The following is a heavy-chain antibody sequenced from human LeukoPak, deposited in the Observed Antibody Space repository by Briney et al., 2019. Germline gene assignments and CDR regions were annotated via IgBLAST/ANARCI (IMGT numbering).Heavy chain of an antibody. J-gene: IGHJ4*02. CDR1: GFTFTSSV. Sequence: SVKVSCKASGFTFTSSVMQWVRQARGQRLEWIGWIVVGGGNTNYAQKFQERVTITRDMSTSTAYMELSSLRSEDTAVYYCAAGDYYDSSGYPLRWGQGTLVTVSS. V-gene: IGHV1-58*02. CDR2: IVVGGGNT. D-gene: IGHD3-22*01. CDR3: AAGDYYDSSGYPLR.